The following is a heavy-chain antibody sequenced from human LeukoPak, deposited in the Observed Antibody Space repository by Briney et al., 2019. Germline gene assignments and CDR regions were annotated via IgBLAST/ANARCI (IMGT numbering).Heavy chain of an antibody. D-gene: IGHD3-10*01. Sequence: GASVKVSCKASGGTFSSYAISWVRQAPGQGLEWMGGIIPFFGTANYAQKFQGRVTITADESTSTAYMELSSLRSEDTAVYYCARIGMVRGVMSYYFDYWGQGTLVTVSS. V-gene: IGHV1-69*13. J-gene: IGHJ4*02. CDR3: ARIGMVRGVMSYYFDY. CDR1: GGTFSSYA. CDR2: IIPFFGTA.